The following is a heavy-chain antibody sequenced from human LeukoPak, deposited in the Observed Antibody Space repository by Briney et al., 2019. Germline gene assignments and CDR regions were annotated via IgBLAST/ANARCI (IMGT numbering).Heavy chain of an antibody. CDR1: GGTFSSYA. CDR2: IIPIFGTA. V-gene: IGHV1-69*06. Sequence: SVKVSCKASGGTFSSYAISWVRQAPGQGLEWMGGIIPIFGTANYAQKFQGRVTITADKSTSTAYMELSSLRSEDTAVYYCARFARPLGGRPLYYYYMDVWGQRDHGHRLL. D-gene: IGHD1-26*01. CDR3: ARFARPLGGRPLYYYYMDV. J-gene: IGHJ6*03.